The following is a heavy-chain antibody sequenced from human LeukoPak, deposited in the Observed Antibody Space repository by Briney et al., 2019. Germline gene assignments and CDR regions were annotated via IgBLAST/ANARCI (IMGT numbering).Heavy chain of an antibody. Sequence: SETLSLTCSVSGGSISSSPYFWGWIRQSPGKGLEWIGTIYDSGNTDYKPSLKSRVTISVDTSTNQFSLKLNSVTAADTAVYYCAGDRGTTFRSYSFDVWGRGTVVTVSS. V-gene: IGHV4-39*01. CDR1: GGSISSSPYF. CDR3: AGDRGTTFRSYSFDV. CDR2: IYDSGNT. D-gene: IGHD1-1*01. J-gene: IGHJ3*01.